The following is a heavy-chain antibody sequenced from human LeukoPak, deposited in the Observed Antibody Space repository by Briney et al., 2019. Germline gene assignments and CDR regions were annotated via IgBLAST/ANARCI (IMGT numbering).Heavy chain of an antibody. D-gene: IGHD6-13*01. V-gene: IGHV3-23*01. Sequence: PGGSLRLSCAASGFTFSSYAMSWVRQAPGKGLEWVSAISGSGGSTYYADSVRGRFTISRDNSKNTLYLQMNSLRAEDTAVYYCAKCRVTGYSSSWYYFDYWGREPWSPSPQ. CDR1: GFTFSSYA. CDR2: ISGSGGST. J-gene: IGHJ4*02. CDR3: AKCRVTGYSSSWYYFDY.